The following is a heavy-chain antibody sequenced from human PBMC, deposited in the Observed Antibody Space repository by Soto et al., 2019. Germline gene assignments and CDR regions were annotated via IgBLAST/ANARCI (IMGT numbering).Heavy chain of an antibody. Sequence: ASVKVSCKASGYIFINYAIHWVRQAPGQRLEWMGWINAGKGNTKYSQKFQGRVTITRDTSASTAYMELSSLRSEDTAVYYCARSIVVVTALDYWGQGTLVTVSS. D-gene: IGHD2-21*02. CDR1: GYIFINYA. J-gene: IGHJ4*02. V-gene: IGHV1-3*01. CDR3: ARSIVVVTALDY. CDR2: INAGKGNT.